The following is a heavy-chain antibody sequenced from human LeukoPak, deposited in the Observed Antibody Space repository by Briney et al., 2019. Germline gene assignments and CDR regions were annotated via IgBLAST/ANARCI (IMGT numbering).Heavy chain of an antibody. V-gene: IGHV3-30*01. CDR2: ISYGGNNK. Sequence: SGGSLRLSCAASGFTFSSYSMHGVRDSPGKGREGVTVISYGGNNKYYADSVRVPFTISRDNSKNTVYLKMNSLRAEDTAVYYCARQAATNYYYYSMDVWGKGTTVTVSS. CDR3: ARQAATNYYYYSMDV. CDR1: GFTFSSYS. D-gene: IGHD2-15*01. J-gene: IGHJ6*03.